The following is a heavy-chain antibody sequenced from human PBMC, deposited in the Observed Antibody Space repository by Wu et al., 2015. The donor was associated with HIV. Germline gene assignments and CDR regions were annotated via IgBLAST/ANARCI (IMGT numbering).Heavy chain of an antibody. D-gene: IGHD3-22*01. CDR1: GYTFTSYY. CDR3: ARDMTYYYDNSGIYRLDY. J-gene: IGHJ4*02. CDR2: INPSGGST. V-gene: IGHV1-46*01. Sequence: QVQLVQSGAEVKKPGASVKVSCKASGYTFTSYYMHWVRQAPGQGLEWMGIINPSGGSTSYAQKFQGRVTMTRDTSTSTVYMELTSLRSDDTAVYYCARDMTYYYDNSGIYRLDYWGQGTLITVSS.